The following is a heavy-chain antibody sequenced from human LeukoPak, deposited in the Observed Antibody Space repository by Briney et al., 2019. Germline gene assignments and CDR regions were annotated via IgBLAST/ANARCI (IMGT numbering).Heavy chain of an antibody. V-gene: IGHV3-30*18. J-gene: IGHJ4*02. CDR2: ISYDGSNK. D-gene: IGHD5-18*01. CDR1: GFTFSSYG. Sequence: PGGSLRLSCAASGFTFSSYGMHWVRQAPGKGLEWVAVISYDGSNKYYADSVKGRFTISRDNSKNTLYLQMNSLRAEDTAVYYCAKDRMRRYSYGPFDYWGQGTLVTVSS. CDR3: AKDRMRRYSYGPFDY.